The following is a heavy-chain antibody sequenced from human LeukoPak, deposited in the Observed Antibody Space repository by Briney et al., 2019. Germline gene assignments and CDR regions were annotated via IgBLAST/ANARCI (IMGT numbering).Heavy chain of an antibody. V-gene: IGHV1-18*04. D-gene: IGHD6-13*01. J-gene: IGHJ5*02. CDR1: GYTFTSYG. CDR2: ISAYNGNT. CDR3: ARDTGIAAAAPRWFDP. Sequence: GASVKGSCKASGYTFTSYGISWVRQAPGQGLEWMGWISAYNGNTKYAQKLQGRVTMTTDTSTSTAYMELRSLRSDDTAVYYCARDTGIAAAAPRWFDPWGQGTPVTVSS.